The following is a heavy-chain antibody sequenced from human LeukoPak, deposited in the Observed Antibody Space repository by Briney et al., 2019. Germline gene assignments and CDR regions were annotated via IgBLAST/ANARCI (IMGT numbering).Heavy chain of an antibody. CDR2: INGDGTTT. V-gene: IGHV3-74*01. D-gene: IGHD3-3*01. CDR1: GFTFSGSW. J-gene: IGHJ4*02. CDR3: TRAISIN. Sequence: PGGSLRLSCAASGFTFSGSWMYWVRQAPGKGLVWVSRINGDGTTTNYADAVKGRFTISRDNAKNTLYLQMNNLRVEDTAVYYCTRAISINWGQGTLVTVSS.